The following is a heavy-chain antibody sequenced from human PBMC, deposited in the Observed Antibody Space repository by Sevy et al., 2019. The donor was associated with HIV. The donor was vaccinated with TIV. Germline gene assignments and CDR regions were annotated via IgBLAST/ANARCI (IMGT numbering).Heavy chain of an antibody. Sequence: ASVKVSCKASGYTFTGYYMHWVRQAPGQGLEWMGWINPNSGGTNYAQKFQGRVTMTRDTSISTAYMELSRLRSDDTVVYYWARSEGSSWLYYYYGMDVWGQGTTVTVSS. D-gene: IGHD6-13*01. CDR2: INPNSGGT. V-gene: IGHV1-2*02. J-gene: IGHJ6*02. CDR3: ARSEGSSWLYYYYGMDV. CDR1: GYTFTGYY.